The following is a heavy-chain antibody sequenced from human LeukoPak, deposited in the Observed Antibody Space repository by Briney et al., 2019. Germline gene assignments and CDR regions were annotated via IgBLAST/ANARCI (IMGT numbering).Heavy chain of an antibody. Sequence: SETLSLTCTVSGGSISSGGYYWGWIRQPPGKGLEWIGSIYYSGSTYYNPSLKSRVTISVDTSKNQFSLKLSSVTAADTAVYYCARRCSSTSCYNGFDYWGQGTLVTVSS. CDR2: IYYSGST. J-gene: IGHJ4*02. CDR1: GGSISSGGYY. V-gene: IGHV4-39*01. D-gene: IGHD2-2*02. CDR3: ARRCSSTSCYNGFDY.